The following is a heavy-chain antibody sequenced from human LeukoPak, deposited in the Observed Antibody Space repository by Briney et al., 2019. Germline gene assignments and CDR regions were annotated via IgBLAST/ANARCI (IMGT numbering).Heavy chain of an antibody. CDR3: AKDEDEAAAPRTDY. CDR2: ISYDGSNK. D-gene: IGHD6-13*01. V-gene: IGHV3-30*18. J-gene: IGHJ4*02. CDR1: GFTFSSYA. Sequence: GGSLRLSCAASGFTFSSYAMHWVRQAPGKGLEWVAVISYDGSNKYYADSVKGRFTISRDNSKNTLYLQMNSPRAEDTAVYYCAKDEDEAAAPRTDYWGQGTLVTVSS.